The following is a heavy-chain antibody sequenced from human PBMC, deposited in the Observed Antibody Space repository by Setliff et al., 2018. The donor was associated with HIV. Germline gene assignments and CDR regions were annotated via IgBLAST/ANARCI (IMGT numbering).Heavy chain of an antibody. CDR3: ASFRFVLRYFDNAFDI. D-gene: IGHD3-9*01. V-gene: IGHV3-21*01. Sequence: PGESLRLSCAASGFTFSSYSMNWVRQAPGKGLEWVSSISSSSSYIYYADSVKGRFTISRDNAKNSLYLQMNSLRAEDTAVYYCASFRFVLRYFDNAFDIWGQGTMVTVSS. CDR2: ISSSSSYI. J-gene: IGHJ3*02. CDR1: GFTFSSYS.